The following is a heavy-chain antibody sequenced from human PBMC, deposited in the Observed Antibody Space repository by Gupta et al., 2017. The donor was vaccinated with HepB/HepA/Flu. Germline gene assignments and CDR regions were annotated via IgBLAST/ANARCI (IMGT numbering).Heavy chain of an antibody. D-gene: IGHD5-18*01. CDR1: GFTFSRHG. CDR2: IWYDGSNK. J-gene: IGHJ4*02. Sequence: QVELVQSGGGVVQPGGSLRLSCAASGFTFSRHGMHWVRQAPGKGLEWVAVIWYDGSNKYYADSVQGRFTISRDNSKNTLDLQMNSLRAEXTAVYYCAXDQNPNSYGHLDYWGQGGLVTVSS. V-gene: IGHV3-33*01. CDR3: AXDQNPNSYGHLDY.